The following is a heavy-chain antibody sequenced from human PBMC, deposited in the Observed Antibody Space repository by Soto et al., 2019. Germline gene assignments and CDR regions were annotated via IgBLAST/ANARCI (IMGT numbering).Heavy chain of an antibody. V-gene: IGHV1-8*01. D-gene: IGHD3-3*01. CDR2: MNPNSGNT. CDR1: GYTFTSYD. Sequence: ASVKVSCKASGYTFTSYDINWVRQATGQGLEWMGWMNPNSGNTGYAQKFQGRVTMTRNTSISTAYMELSSLRAEDTAVYYCETGRQRVLAMGYWCQGTLVTVSA. CDR3: ETGRQRVLAMGY. J-gene: IGHJ4*02.